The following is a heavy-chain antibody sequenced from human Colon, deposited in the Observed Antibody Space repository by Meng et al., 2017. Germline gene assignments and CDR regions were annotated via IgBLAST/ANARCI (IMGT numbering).Heavy chain of an antibody. CDR1: EYTCIDFD. CDR3: ARETAYKDY. D-gene: IGHD5-24*01. CDR2: INPNSGGA. V-gene: IGHV1-2*02. Sequence: VWLVQSGDAVKNTGAFVKVSCKASEYTCIDFDIHWMRRAPGQGLEWMGWINPNSGGADYAQKFPGRMTMNRDTSINTAHMELSSLIYDDTAVYYCARETAYKDYWGQGTMVTVSS. J-gene: IGHJ4*02.